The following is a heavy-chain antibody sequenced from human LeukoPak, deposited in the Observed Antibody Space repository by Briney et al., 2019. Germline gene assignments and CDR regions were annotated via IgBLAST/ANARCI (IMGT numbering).Heavy chain of an antibody. Sequence: GGSLRLSCLASGITFSNVWMSWVRQAPGKGLEWVGRIKSKTDNGTIDYAAPVRGRFTISRDDSENTLYLQMSSLKTEDTAVYYCTTDRLDYWSGYSNYYYYYYMDVWGKGITVTVSS. CDR1: GITFSNVW. V-gene: IGHV3-15*01. J-gene: IGHJ6*03. D-gene: IGHD3-3*01. CDR3: TTDRLDYWSGYSNYYYYYYMDV. CDR2: IKSKTDNGTI.